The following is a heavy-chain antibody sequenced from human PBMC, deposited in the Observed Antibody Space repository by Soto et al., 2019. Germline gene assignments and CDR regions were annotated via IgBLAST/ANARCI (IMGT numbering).Heavy chain of an antibody. D-gene: IGHD6-19*01. J-gene: IGHJ4*02. CDR2: IKEDGSDK. CDR3: VGVSLAGS. Sequence: EVQLVDSGGGLVHPGGSLRLSCVASGFHFSAYWMSWVRQAPGKGLEWVANIKEDGSDKYYVDSVKGRFTISRDNAKNSLYLQMNSLRAEDTAVYYCVGVSLAGSWGQGTLVTVSS. CDR1: GFHFSAYW. V-gene: IGHV3-7*01.